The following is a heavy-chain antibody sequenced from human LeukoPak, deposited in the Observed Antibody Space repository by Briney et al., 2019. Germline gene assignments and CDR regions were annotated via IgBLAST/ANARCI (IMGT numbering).Heavy chain of an antibody. J-gene: IGHJ4*02. CDR1: GVSISSSTSY. CDR3: ARQTGSGLFILP. V-gene: IGHV4-39*01. Sequence: SETLSLTCTVSGVSISSSTSYWGWIRQPPGKGLEWIGSIYYSGNTYYNASLKSQVSISIDTSKNQFSLRLTSVTAADTAVYYCARQTGSGLFILPGGQGTLVTVSS. D-gene: IGHD3/OR15-3a*01. CDR2: IYYSGNT.